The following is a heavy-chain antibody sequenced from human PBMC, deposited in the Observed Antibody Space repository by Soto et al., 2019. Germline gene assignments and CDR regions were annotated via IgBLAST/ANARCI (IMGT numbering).Heavy chain of an antibody. CDR1: GGTFSSYA. CDR2: IIPIFGTA. V-gene: IGHV1-69*13. J-gene: IGHJ5*02. CDR3: ARDSSSRFDP. Sequence: SVKVSCKASGGTFSSYAISWVRQAPGQGLEWMGGIIPIFGTANYAQKFQGRVTMTADESTSTAYMELRSLRSDDTAVYYCARDSSSRFDPWGQGTLVTVSS.